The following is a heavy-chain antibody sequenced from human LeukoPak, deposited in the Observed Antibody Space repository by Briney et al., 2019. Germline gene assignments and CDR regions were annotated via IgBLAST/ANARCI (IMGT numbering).Heavy chain of an antibody. D-gene: IGHD2/OR15-2a*01. CDR1: GFTFSSYW. Sequence: GGSLRLSCAASGFTFSSYWMSWVRQAPGEGLEWVAKINQDGTEKAYVDSVKGRFTISRDNAKNSLYLQMNSLRAEDTAIYYCARGGTRSPIDWGPGTLVTVSS. V-gene: IGHV3-7*01. CDR3: ARGGTRSPID. CDR2: INQDGTEK. J-gene: IGHJ4*02.